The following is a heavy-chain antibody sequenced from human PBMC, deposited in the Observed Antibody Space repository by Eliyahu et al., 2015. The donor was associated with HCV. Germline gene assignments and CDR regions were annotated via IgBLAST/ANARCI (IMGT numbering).Heavy chain of an antibody. Sequence: QLQLQESGPGLVKPSETLSLTCTVSGGSXSSSSYYXGWIRQPPGKGLEWIGSIYYXWSTYYNPSLKSRVTISVDTSKNQFSLKLSSVTAADTAVYYCARQKTTMIVVAKRGAFDIWGQGTMVTVSS. J-gene: IGHJ3*02. D-gene: IGHD3-22*01. CDR1: GGSXSSSSYY. V-gene: IGHV4-39*01. CDR2: IYYXWST. CDR3: ARQKTTMIVVAKRGAFDI.